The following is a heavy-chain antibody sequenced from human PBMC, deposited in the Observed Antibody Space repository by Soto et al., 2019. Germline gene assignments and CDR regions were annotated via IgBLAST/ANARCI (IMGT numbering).Heavy chain of an antibody. CDR3: ATPYYFNN. CDR1: GFMFSAYT. Sequence: GGSLRLSCAASGFMFSAYTMNWVRQAPGKGLEWLSSISDDSSYIDYADSLRGRFTVSRDNARNSLYLQIDSLGVEDTAVYYCATPYYFNNWGPGTLVTVSS. D-gene: IGHD3-16*01. J-gene: IGHJ4*02. CDR2: ISDDSSYI. V-gene: IGHV3-21*06.